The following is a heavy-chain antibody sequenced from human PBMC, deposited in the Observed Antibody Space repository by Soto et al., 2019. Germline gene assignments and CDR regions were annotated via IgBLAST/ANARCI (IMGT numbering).Heavy chain of an antibody. D-gene: IGHD3-10*01. V-gene: IGHV3-33*01. CDR3: ARDDKELFRYYYYYYMDV. Sequence: QVQLVESGGGVVQPGRSLRLSCAASGFTFSSYGMHWVRQAPGKGLEWVAVIWYDGSNKYYADSVKGRFTISRDNSKNTLYLQMNSLRAEDTVVYYCARDDKELFRYYYYYYMDVWGKGTTVTVSS. CDR2: IWYDGSNK. CDR1: GFTFSSYG. J-gene: IGHJ6*03.